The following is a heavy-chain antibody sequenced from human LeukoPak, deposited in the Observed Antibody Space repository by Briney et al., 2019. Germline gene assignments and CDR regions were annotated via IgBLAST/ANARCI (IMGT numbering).Heavy chain of an antibody. CDR3: AREGYGAGVKYGMDV. CDR1: GYTFTNYY. J-gene: IGHJ6*02. D-gene: IGHD3-10*01. V-gene: IGHV1-46*01. CDR2: INPSGGST. Sequence: ASVSVSSKAFGYTFTNYYMHWVRQAPGQGLEWMGLINPSGGSTRFAQKFQGRVTLTRYTSTSTVYMELSSLRSEDTAVYYCAREGYGAGVKYGMDVWGQGTTVTVSS.